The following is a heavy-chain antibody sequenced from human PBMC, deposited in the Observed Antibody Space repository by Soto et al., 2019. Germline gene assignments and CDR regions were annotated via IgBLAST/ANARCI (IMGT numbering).Heavy chain of an antibody. V-gene: IGHV1-69*06. CDR1: GGTFSSYA. CDR3: ARALYCSSTSCYGGY. CDR2: IIPIFGTA. Sequence: QVQLVQSGAEVKKPGSSVKVSCKASGGTFSSYAISWVRQAPGQGLEWMGGIIPIFGTANYAQKFQGRVTIIADKSTSTAYMELSSMRSEDTAVYYCARALYCSSTSCYGGYWGQGTLVTVSS. J-gene: IGHJ4*02. D-gene: IGHD2-2*01.